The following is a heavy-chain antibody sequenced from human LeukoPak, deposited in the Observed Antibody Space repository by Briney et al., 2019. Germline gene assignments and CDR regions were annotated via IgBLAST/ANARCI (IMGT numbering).Heavy chain of an antibody. CDR3: AKLWDSGTYFYFDY. CDR2: ISGSGGST. Sequence: GWSLRLSCAASGFTFSSYAMSWVRQAPGKGLEWVSTISGSGGSTYYADSVKGRFTISRDNSKNTLYLQMNSLRAEDTAAYYCAKLWDSGTYFYFDYWGQGTLVTVSS. CDR1: GFTFSSYA. J-gene: IGHJ4*02. V-gene: IGHV3-23*01. D-gene: IGHD1-26*01.